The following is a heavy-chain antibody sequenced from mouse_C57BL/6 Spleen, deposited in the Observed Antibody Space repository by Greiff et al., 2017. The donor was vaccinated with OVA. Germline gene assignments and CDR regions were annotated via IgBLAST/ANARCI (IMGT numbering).Heavy chain of an antibody. D-gene: IGHD1-1*01. J-gene: IGHJ4*01. Sequence: QVQLQQPGAELVKPGASVKLSCKASGYTFTSYWMHWVKQRPGRGLEWIGRIDPNSGGTKYNEKVKSKATLTGDKPSSTAYVQLSSLTSEDSAVYYCARVQDYGSRYYAMDYWGQGTSVTVSS. V-gene: IGHV1-72*01. CDR1: GYTFTSYW. CDR2: IDPNSGGT. CDR3: ARVQDYGSRYYAMDY.